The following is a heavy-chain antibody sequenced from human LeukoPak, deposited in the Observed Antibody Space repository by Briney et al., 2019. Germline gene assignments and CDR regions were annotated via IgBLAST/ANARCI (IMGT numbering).Heavy chain of an antibody. J-gene: IGHJ6*02. CDR1: GGTFSSYG. D-gene: IGHD3-10*01. CDR3: ARGLHFTMVRGGTTNYYGMDV. V-gene: IGHV1-69*04. Sequence: GASVKVSCKASGGTFSSYGISWLRQAPGQGLEWMGRIIPIVGITNYAQKFQGRVTITADNSTRTAYMELSSLTSEDTAVYYCARGLHFTMVRGGTTNYYGMDVWGQGTSVTVSS. CDR2: IIPIVGIT.